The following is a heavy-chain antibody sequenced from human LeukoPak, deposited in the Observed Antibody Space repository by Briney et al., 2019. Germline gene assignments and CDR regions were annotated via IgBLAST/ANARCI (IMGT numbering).Heavy chain of an antibody. CDR2: MYYSGST. CDR3: ARPYYYDSRIDP. Sequence: KTSETLSLTCTVSGGSISSGDYYWSWIRQPPGKGLEWIVYMYYSGSTYYNPSLKSRVTMSADTSKNQLSLKLSSVTAADTAVYYCARPYYYDSRIDPWGQGILVTVSS. J-gene: IGHJ5*02. D-gene: IGHD3-22*01. CDR1: GGSISSGDYY. V-gene: IGHV4-30-4*01.